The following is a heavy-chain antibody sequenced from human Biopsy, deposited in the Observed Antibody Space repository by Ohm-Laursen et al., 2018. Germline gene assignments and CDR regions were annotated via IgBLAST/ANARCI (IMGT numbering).Heavy chain of an antibody. CDR1: GGAFRSHT. CDR3: ATGLDGLTRTTSLDD. V-gene: IGHV1-69*15. D-gene: IGHD1-7*01. CDR2: TTPVFGVV. Sequence: SSVKVSCKAPGGAFRSHTITWVRQAPGQGLEWVGNTTPVFGVVNYARKLQGRVTITADESMAIGHLEVSSLRVDDTAVYYCATGLDGLTRTTSLDDWGQGTLVIVSP. J-gene: IGHJ4*02.